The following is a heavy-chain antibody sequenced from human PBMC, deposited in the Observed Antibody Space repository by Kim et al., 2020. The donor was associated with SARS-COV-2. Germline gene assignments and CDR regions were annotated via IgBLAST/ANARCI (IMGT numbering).Heavy chain of an antibody. D-gene: IGHD2-2*02. CDR1: GFTFSSYA. CDR2: ISGSGGST. CDR3: AKDLYQQSSYTNAFDI. V-gene: IGHV3-23*01. J-gene: IGHJ3*02. Sequence: GGSLRLSCAASGFTFSSYAMSWVRQAPGKGLEWVSAISGSGGSTYYADSVKGRFTISRDNSKNTLYLQMNSLRAEDTAVYYCAKDLYQQSSYTNAFDIWGQGTMVTVSS.